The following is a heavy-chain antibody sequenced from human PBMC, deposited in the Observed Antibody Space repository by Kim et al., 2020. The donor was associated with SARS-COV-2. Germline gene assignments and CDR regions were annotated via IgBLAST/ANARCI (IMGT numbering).Heavy chain of an antibody. J-gene: IGHJ5*02. CDR3: ARSFRDSSAYYLNWFDP. Sequence: GESLKISCKGSGYSFTSWWISWVRQMPGKGLEWMGRIDPSDSYTNYSPSSQGHVTISADKSISTAYLQWSSLKASDTAMFYCARSFRDSSAYYLNWFDPWGQGTLVTVSS. CDR1: GYSFTSWW. D-gene: IGHD3-22*01. V-gene: IGHV5-10-1*01. CDR2: IDPSDSYT.